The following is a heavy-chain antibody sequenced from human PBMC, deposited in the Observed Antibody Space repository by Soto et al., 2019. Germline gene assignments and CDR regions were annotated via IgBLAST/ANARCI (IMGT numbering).Heavy chain of an antibody. Sequence: QVQLQQWGAGLLKPSETLSLTCAVYGGSFSGYYWSWIRQPPGKGLEWIGEINHSGSTNYNPSLKSRVTISVDTSKNQFSLKLSSVTAADTAVYYCARVREMATLFDYWGQGTLVTVSS. V-gene: IGHV4-34*01. D-gene: IGHD5-12*01. J-gene: IGHJ4*02. CDR1: GGSFSGYY. CDR2: INHSGST. CDR3: ARVREMATLFDY.